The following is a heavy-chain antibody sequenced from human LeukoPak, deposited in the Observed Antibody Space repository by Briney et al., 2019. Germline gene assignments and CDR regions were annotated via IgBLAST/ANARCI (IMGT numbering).Heavy chain of an antibody. CDR3: ARARGWEPNYYYYYMDV. CDR2: IVGSGDTT. Sequence: PGVSLRLSCAASGFTFSTYAMSWVRQAPGKGLEWVSTIVGSGDTTSYADSVKGRFTISRDNSNNTLFLQMNSLRAEDTAVYYCARARGWEPNYYYYYMDVWGKGTTVTVSS. V-gene: IGHV3-23*01. D-gene: IGHD1-26*01. J-gene: IGHJ6*03. CDR1: GFTFSTYA.